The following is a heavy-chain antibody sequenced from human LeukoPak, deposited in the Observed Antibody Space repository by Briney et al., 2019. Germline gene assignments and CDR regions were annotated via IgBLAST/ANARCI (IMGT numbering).Heavy chain of an antibody. CDR1: GFTFSSYA. J-gene: IGHJ4*02. CDR3: AKFAQRYCSGGSCHPFDY. Sequence: GGSLRLSCAASGFTFSSYAMHWVRQAPGKGLEWVAVISYDGSNKYYADSVKGRFTISRDNSKNTLYLQMNSLRAEDTAAYYCAKFAQRYCSGGSCHPFDYWGQGTLVTVSS. D-gene: IGHD2-15*01. V-gene: IGHV3-30*04. CDR2: ISYDGSNK.